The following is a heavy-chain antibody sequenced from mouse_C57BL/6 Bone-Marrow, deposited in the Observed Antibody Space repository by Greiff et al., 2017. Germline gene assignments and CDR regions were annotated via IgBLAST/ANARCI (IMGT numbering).Heavy chain of an antibody. Sequence: LVESGAELARPGASVKLSCKASGYTFTSYGISWVKQRTGQGLEWIGEIYPSSGNTYYNEKFKGTATLTADKSYCTAYMELHSLTSEYSAVFFCARMGYVRWYPWFAYWGQGTLVTVSA. D-gene: IGHD2-1*01. CDR1: GYTFTSYG. V-gene: IGHV1-81*01. J-gene: IGHJ3*01. CDR3: ARMGYVRWYPWFAY. CDR2: IYPSSGNT.